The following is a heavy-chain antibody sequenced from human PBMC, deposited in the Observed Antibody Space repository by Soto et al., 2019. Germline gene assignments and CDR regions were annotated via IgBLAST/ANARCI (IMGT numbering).Heavy chain of an antibody. CDR1: GVSLTSGNW. Sequence: SETLSLTCSVSGVSLTSGNWWTSVRQSPQRGLEYIGEIFHDGTANYYPSFERRVAMSVDTSRNQFSLKLTSVTAADTAVYFCARLVYDTRLNYMYFDFWGPGTRVTVS. V-gene: IGHV4-4*02. D-gene: IGHD3-10*01. CDR3: ARLVYDTRLNYMYFDF. J-gene: IGHJ4*02. CDR2: IFHDGTA.